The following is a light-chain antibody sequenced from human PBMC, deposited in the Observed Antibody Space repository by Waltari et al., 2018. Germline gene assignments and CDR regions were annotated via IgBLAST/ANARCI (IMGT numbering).Light chain of an antibody. CDR3: QHYVRLPFT. V-gene: IGKV3-20*01. CDR2: GAS. J-gene: IGKJ3*01. CDR1: QSVSRA. Sequence: EVVLTQSPGTLSLSPGERATLSCRDSQSVSRALAWYQQKPGQAPRLLIYGASIRATGIPSRFSGSGSGTDFSLTISRLEPADSAMYYCQHYVRLPFTFGHGTKVEIK.